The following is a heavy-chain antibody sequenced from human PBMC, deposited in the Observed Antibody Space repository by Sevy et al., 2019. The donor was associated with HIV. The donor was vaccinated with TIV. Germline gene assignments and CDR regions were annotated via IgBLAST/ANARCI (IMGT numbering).Heavy chain of an antibody. CDR2: IFSDGITT. V-gene: IGHV3-30*02. Sequence: GGSLRLSCAASGFTFRNSGMHWVRQSPGKELEWVASIFSDGITTYYGDSVKGRFTVFRDNSKSTLYMQMNSLRVEDTAVYYCAPESPSDWYLDSWGQGSQVTVSS. CDR3: APESPSDWYLDS. J-gene: IGHJ4*02. D-gene: IGHD6-19*01. CDR1: GFTFRNSG.